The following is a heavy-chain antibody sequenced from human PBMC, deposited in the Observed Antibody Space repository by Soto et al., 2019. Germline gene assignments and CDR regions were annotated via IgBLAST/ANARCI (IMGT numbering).Heavy chain of an antibody. CDR3: AKRRPYSSRRFSPIFDY. Sequence: PGGSLRLSCAASGFSFSDYAMSWVRQAPGKGLEWVAVISESGGSTHYADSVRGRFTVSRDNSKNSLSLRMNSLRDEDTAVYFCAKRRPYSSRRFSPIFDYWGQGALVTVSS. D-gene: IGHD6-13*01. J-gene: IGHJ4*02. V-gene: IGHV3-23*01. CDR1: GFSFSDYA. CDR2: ISESGGST.